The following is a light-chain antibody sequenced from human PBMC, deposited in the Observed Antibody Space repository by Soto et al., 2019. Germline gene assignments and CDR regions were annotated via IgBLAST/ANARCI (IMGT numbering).Light chain of an antibody. CDR3: QQSFNTPYS. Sequence: DIQMTQSPSTLSASVGDRVTITCRASRNIGSWLAWYQQKAGKAPNLLIYRASILETGVPSRFSGSGSGTDFTLTISSLQPEDFATYYCQQSFNTPYSFGQGT. J-gene: IGKJ2*03. CDR1: RNIGSW. V-gene: IGKV1-5*03. CDR2: RAS.